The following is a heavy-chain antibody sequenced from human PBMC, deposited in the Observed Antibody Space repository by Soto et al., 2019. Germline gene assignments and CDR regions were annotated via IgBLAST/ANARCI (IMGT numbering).Heavy chain of an antibody. CDR3: AKARGWFDS. D-gene: IGHD3-10*01. CDR2: INPSDGIT. J-gene: IGHJ5*01. CDR1: GYTFTSYF. V-gene: IGHV1-46*01. Sequence: QVQLVQSGAEVMKPGASVTVSCKASGYTFTSYFMHWVRQAPGQGLEWMGVINPSDGITTYAQRFQGRVTMTRDTSTITVYVELSSLRSEDTAVYYCAKARGWFDSWGQGTLVTVSS.